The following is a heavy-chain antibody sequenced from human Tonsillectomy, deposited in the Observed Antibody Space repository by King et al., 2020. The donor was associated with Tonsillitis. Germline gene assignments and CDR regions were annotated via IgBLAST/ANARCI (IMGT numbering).Heavy chain of an antibody. CDR1: GYIFTSYW. D-gene: IGHD6-19*01. Sequence: QLVQSGAEVKKPGESLRISCKGSGYIFTSYWISWVRQMPGKGLEWMGRIDPSDSYTNYSPSFQGHVTISADKSISTAYLQWSSLKASDTAMYYCARRALGGAVAGSHYYGMDVWGQGTTVTVSS. CDR2: IDPSDSYT. J-gene: IGHJ6*02. CDR3: ARRALGGAVAGSHYYGMDV. V-gene: IGHV5-10-1*03.